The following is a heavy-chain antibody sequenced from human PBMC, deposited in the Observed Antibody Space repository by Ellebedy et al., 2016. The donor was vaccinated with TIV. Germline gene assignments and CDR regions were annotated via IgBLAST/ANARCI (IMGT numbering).Heavy chain of an antibody. CDR1: GYTFTSYG. Sequence: AASVKVSCKASGYTFTSYGISWVRQAPGQRLEWMGWISTYNGNTNYAQKLQGRVTMTTDTSTSTAYMELRSLGSDDTAVYYCARVLVLWWSFDYWGQGTLVTVSS. CDR3: ARVLVLWWSFDY. V-gene: IGHV1-18*01. D-gene: IGHD2-21*01. CDR2: ISTYNGNT. J-gene: IGHJ4*02.